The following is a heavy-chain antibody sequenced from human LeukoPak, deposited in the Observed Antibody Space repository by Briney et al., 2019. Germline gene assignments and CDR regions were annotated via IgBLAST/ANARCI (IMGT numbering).Heavy chain of an antibody. D-gene: IGHD2-15*01. CDR2: IYYSGST. J-gene: IGHJ6*02. V-gene: IGHV4-59*12. CDR3: ARGLRIYCSGGSCYSHYYYYGMDV. Sequence: SETLSLTCTVSGGSISSYYWSWIRQPPGKGLEWIGYIYYSGSTNYNPSLKSRVTISVDTSKNQFSLKLSSVTAADTAVYYCARGLRIYCSGGSCYSHYYYYGMDVWGQGTTVTVSS. CDR1: GGSISSYY.